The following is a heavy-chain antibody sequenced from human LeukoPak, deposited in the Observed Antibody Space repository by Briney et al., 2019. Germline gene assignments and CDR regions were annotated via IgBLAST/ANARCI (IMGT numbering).Heavy chain of an antibody. CDR2: ISGSGGST. Sequence: GGSLRLSCAASGFSFSSYAMSWVRQAPGKGLEWVSGISGSGGSTYYADSVKGRFTISRDNAKNSLYLQMNSLRAEDTALYYCAKDISPGIAVAGTPFQHWGQGTLVTVSS. D-gene: IGHD6-19*01. CDR3: AKDISPGIAVAGTPFQH. CDR1: GFSFSSYA. J-gene: IGHJ1*01. V-gene: IGHV3-23*01.